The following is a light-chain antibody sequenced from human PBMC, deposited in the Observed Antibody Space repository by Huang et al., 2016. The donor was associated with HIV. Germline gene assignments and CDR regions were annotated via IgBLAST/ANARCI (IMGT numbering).Light chain of an antibody. CDR1: QSVSVN. V-gene: IGKV3-15*01. Sequence: EIVMTQSPATLSVTPGEGATLSCRATQSVSVNLAWYQQKPCQAPRLLIHSASTRATGIPVRFSGGGSGTEFTLTISRLQSEDSAVYYCQQYNNGPPWTFGQGTKVEIK. J-gene: IGKJ1*01. CDR2: SAS. CDR3: QQYNNGPPWT.